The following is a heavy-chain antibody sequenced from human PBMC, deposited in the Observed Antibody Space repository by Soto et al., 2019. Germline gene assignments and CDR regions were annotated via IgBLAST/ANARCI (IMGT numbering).Heavy chain of an antibody. CDR3: ARGRGDGGDWFDP. D-gene: IGHD3-10*01. CDR1: GGSFSGYY. Sequence: SETLSLTCAVYGGSFSGYYWSWIRQPPGKGLEWIGEINHSGSTNYNPSLKSRVTISVDTSKNQFSLKLSSVTAADTAVYYCARGRGDGGDWFDPWGQGTLVTSPQ. V-gene: IGHV4-34*01. CDR2: INHSGST. J-gene: IGHJ5*02.